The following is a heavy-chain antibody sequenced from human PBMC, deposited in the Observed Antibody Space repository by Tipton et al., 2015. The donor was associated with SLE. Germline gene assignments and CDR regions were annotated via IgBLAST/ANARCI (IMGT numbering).Heavy chain of an antibody. CDR1: GGSISSSSYY. J-gene: IGHJ6*03. Sequence: TLSLTCTVSGGSISSSSYYWGWIRQPPGKGLEWIGSIYYSGSTYYNPSLKSRVTISVDTSKKQFSLKLSSVTAADTAVFYCARAIGRVLPMDVWGKGTTVTVSS. CDR3: ARAIGRVLPMDV. CDR2: IYYSGST. D-gene: IGHD1-26*01. V-gene: IGHV4-39*07.